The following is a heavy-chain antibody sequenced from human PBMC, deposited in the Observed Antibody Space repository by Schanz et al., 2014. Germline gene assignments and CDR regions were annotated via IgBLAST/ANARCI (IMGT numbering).Heavy chain of an antibody. Sequence: QVQLVQSGAEVKKPGASVKVSCKASGYTFTDYGLSWVRQAPGQGLEWMGIINPSGGGTSYAQRFQDRVRMTADKSTSTAVMELSSLRSDDTAVYYCARGGDSEDVFDIWGQGTILTVSS. CDR2: INPSGGGT. CDR3: ARGGDSEDVFDI. D-gene: IGHD3-3*01. J-gene: IGHJ3*02. V-gene: IGHV1-46*01. CDR1: GYTFTDYG.